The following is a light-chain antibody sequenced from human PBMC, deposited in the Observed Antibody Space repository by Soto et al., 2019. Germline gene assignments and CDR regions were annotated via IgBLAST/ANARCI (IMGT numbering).Light chain of an antibody. Sequence: QAVVTQPPSASGTPGQRVTISCSGSSSNIGTNTVIWYQQLPGAAPKLHIYSDNQRPSGVPDRFSGSKSGTSASLAISGLQSEDEADYYCAAWDVSLVVFGGGTKLTVL. CDR1: SSNIGTNT. CDR2: SDN. CDR3: AAWDVSLVV. J-gene: IGLJ2*01. V-gene: IGLV1-44*01.